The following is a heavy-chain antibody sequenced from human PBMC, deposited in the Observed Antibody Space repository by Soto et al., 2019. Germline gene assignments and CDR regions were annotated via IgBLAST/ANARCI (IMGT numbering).Heavy chain of an antibody. CDR1: GGSFDGYY. CDR2: IHHSGST. D-gene: IGHD3-3*01. CDR3: ARGVDSWSGYLF. Sequence: QVHLQQWGAGLLKPSETLSLTCALYGGSFDGYYWSWIRQSPGKGLEWIGEIHHSGSTKYNPSLKSRVFLSVDTSTKQFSLKMTSMTAADRGVYYCARGVDSWSGYLFWGQGTPVTVSA. J-gene: IGHJ4*02. V-gene: IGHV4-34*01.